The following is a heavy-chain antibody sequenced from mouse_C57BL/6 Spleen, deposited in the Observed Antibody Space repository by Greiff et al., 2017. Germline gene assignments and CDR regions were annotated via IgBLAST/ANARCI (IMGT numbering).Heavy chain of an antibody. V-gene: IGHV1-9*01. CDR1: GYTFTGYW. CDR3: ARVPLITTVDYFDY. D-gene: IGHD1-1*01. Sequence: VQLKESGAELMKPGASVKLSCTATGYTFTGYWIEWVKQRPGHGLEWIGEILPGSGSTTYNEKFKGKATFTADTSSNTAYMQLSSLTTEDSAIYYCARVPLITTVDYFDYWGQGTTLTVSS. J-gene: IGHJ2*01. CDR2: ILPGSGST.